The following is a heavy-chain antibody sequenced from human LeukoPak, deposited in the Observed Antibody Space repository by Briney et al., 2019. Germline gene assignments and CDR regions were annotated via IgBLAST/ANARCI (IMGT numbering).Heavy chain of an antibody. Sequence: GGSLRLSCAASGFTFSGSAMHWVRQASGKGLEWVGRIRSKANSYATAYAASVKGRFTISRDDSKNTAYLQMNSLKTEDTAVYYCTRPSWNYDLDYWFDPWGQGTLVTVPS. D-gene: IGHD1-7*01. V-gene: IGHV3-73*01. J-gene: IGHJ5*02. CDR2: IRSKANSYAT. CDR3: TRPSWNYDLDYWFDP. CDR1: GFTFSGSA.